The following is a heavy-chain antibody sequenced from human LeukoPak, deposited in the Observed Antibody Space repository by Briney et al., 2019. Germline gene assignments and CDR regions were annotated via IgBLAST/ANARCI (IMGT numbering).Heavy chain of an antibody. CDR1: GGSMSSYY. V-gene: IGHV4-59*01. J-gene: IGHJ3*02. CDR3: ARVRGNNWNDYDAYDI. D-gene: IGHD1-20*01. CDR2: TYYSGST. Sequence: SETLSLTCSVSGGSMSSYYWSWIRQPPGKGLEWIGYTYYSGSTNYNPSLKSRVTISVDTSMSQFSLKLTSVTAADTAVYYCARVRGNNWNDYDAYDIWGQGTMVTVSS.